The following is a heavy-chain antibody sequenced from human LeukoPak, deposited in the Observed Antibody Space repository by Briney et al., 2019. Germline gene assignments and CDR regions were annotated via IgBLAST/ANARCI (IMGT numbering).Heavy chain of an antibody. J-gene: IGHJ4*02. Sequence: GGSLRLSCAASEFTFSSYSMNWVRQAPGKGLEWVSSISSSSSYIYYADSVKGRFTISRDNAKNSLYLQMNSLRAEDTAVYYCARSTANSGSYLAFFDYWGQGTLVTVSP. CDR2: ISSSSSYI. D-gene: IGHD1-26*01. CDR3: ARSTANSGSYLAFFDY. CDR1: EFTFSSYS. V-gene: IGHV3-21*01.